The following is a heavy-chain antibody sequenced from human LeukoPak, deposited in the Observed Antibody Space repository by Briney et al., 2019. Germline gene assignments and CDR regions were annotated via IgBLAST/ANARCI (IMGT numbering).Heavy chain of an antibody. CDR2: ISYDGSNK. CDR1: GFTFSSYI. J-gene: IGHJ4*02. Sequence: PGGSLRLSCAASGFTFSSYIMHWVRQAPGKGLEWVAVISYDGSNKYYADSVKGRFTISRDNSKNTLYMQMNSLRPEDTAVYFCANRDSGVSSSWYVFDYWGQGTLVTVSS. D-gene: IGHD6-13*01. V-gene: IGHV3-30-3*01. CDR3: ANRDSGVSSSWYVFDY.